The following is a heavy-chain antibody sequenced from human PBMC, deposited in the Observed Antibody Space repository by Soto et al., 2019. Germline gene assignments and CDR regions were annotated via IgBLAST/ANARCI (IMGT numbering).Heavy chain of an antibody. D-gene: IGHD6-13*01. Sequence: SQTLSLTCAISGDSVSSNSAAWNWIRQSPSRGLEWLGRTYYGSKWYNDYAVSVESRITINPDTSKNQFSLQLNSVTPEDTAVYYCAKAAYSSSWYKVDYWGQGTLVTVSS. CDR3: AKAAYSSSWYKVDY. CDR1: GDSVSSNSAA. CDR2: TYYGSKWYN. J-gene: IGHJ4*02. V-gene: IGHV6-1*01.